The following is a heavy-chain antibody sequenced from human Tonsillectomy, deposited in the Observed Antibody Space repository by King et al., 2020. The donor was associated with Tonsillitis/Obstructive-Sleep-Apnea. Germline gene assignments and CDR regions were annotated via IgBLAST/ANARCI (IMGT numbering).Heavy chain of an antibody. CDR3: AREANTPYSGGSYCDY. CDR2: ISFDGSNT. CDR1: GFTFSNYA. D-gene: IGHD6-25*01. V-gene: IGHV3-30*01. J-gene: IGHJ4*02. Sequence: VQLVESGGGVVQPGRSLRLSCAASGFTFSNYALHWGRQAPGTGLECVALISFDGSNTYYADSVKGRFTISRDNSKNTLYLQMNSLRAEDTAVYYCAREANTPYSGGSYCDYWGQGTLVTVSS.